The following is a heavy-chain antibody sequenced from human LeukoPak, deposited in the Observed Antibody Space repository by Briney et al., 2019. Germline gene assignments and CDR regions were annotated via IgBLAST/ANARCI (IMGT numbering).Heavy chain of an antibody. CDR1: GFTFSSYS. D-gene: IGHD6-25*01. Sequence: PGGSLRLSCAASGFTFSSYSMNWVRQAPGKGLEWVSYISSSSSTIHYADSVKGRFTISRDNAENSLYLQMNSLRAEDTAVYYCARDGTPHYTTGWVFFDYWGQGTLVTVSS. CDR3: ARDGTPHYTTGWVFFDY. J-gene: IGHJ4*02. CDR2: ISSSSSTI. V-gene: IGHV3-48*04.